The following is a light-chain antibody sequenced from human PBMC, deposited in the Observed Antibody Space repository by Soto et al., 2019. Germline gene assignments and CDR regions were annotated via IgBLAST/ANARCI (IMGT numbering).Light chain of an antibody. J-gene: IGKJ4*01. CDR2: WAS. CDR3: QQYYSKPLT. Sequence: DIVMTQSPDSLAVSLGERATINCKSSQSVLYSSNNKNYLGWYQQKVGQPPKLLIYWASTRESGVPDRFSGSGSGTDFTLTISSLQDEDVALYYCQQYYSKPLTFGGGTKVEIK. CDR1: QSVLYSSNNKNY. V-gene: IGKV4-1*01.